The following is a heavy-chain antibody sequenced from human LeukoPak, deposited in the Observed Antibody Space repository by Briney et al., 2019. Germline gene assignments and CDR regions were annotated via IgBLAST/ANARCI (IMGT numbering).Heavy chain of an antibody. Sequence: GGSLRLSCAASGLTVTDNYFSWVRQAPGKGLEWVSGISWNSGSIGYADSLKGRFTISRDNAKNSLYLQMNSLRAEDTALYYCAKDGYSYGPKNFDYWGQGTLVTVSS. D-gene: IGHD5-18*01. CDR1: GLTVTDNY. J-gene: IGHJ4*02. CDR2: ISWNSGSI. CDR3: AKDGYSYGPKNFDY. V-gene: IGHV3-9*01.